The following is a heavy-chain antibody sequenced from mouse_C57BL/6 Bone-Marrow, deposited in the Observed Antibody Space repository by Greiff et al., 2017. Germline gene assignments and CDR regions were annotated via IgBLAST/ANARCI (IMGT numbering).Heavy chain of an antibody. CDR2: ISSGGDYI. CDR1: GFTFSSYA. D-gene: IGHD1-1*01. V-gene: IGHV5-9-1*02. J-gene: IGHJ4*01. Sequence: EVQLVESGEGLVKPGGSLKLSCAASGFTFSSYAMSWVRQTPEKRLEWVAYISSGGDYIYYADTVKGRFTLSRDNARNTLYLQMSRLKSEDTAMYYCTKVSIYYYGSSPDFDAMDYWGQGTSVTVSS. CDR3: TKVSIYYYGSSPDFDAMDY.